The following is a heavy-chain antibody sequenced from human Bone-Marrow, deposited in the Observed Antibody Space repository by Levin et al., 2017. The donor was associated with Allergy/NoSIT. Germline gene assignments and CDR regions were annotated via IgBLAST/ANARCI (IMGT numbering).Heavy chain of an antibody. CDR1: GYIFTGFY. V-gene: IGHV1-2*02. J-gene: IGHJ5*02. Sequence: ASVKVSCKASGYIFTGFYIHWVRQAPGQGLEWMGWINSNSGGTNYAQRFQSRVTMTRDTSISTAYMELSSLRSDDTAVYYCARGNIATVKGRNWFDPWGQGALVTVSS. CDR3: ARGNIATVKGRNWFDP. CDR2: INSNSGGT. D-gene: IGHD6-13*01.